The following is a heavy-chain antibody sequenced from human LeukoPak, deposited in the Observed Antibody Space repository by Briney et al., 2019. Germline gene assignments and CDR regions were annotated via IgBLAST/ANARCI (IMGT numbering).Heavy chain of an antibody. D-gene: IGHD1-26*01. J-gene: IGHJ6*02. CDR1: GYTFTSYY. Sequence: ASVKVSCKASGYTFTSYYMHWVRQAPGQGLEWMGIINPSGGSTSYAQKFQGRVTMTRDTSTSTVYMELSSLRSEDTAVYYCARPASTSGSYSHYYYYGMDVWGQGTTVTVS. CDR3: ARPASTSGSYSHYYYYGMDV. V-gene: IGHV1-46*01. CDR2: INPSGGST.